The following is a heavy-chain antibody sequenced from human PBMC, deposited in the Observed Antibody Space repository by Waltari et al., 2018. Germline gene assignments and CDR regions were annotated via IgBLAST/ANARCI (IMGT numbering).Heavy chain of an antibody. Sequence: EVQLVESGGGLVQPGGSLRLSCAASGFTFSSFWLSWVRRAPGKGLEWVANIKQDGSEKYYVDSVKGRFTISRDNAKNSLYLQMNSLRAEDTAVYYCARGPDYYGSGSYVDYWGQGTLVTVSS. CDR2: IKQDGSEK. D-gene: IGHD3-10*01. CDR1: GFTFSSFW. J-gene: IGHJ4*02. CDR3: ARGPDYYGSGSYVDY. V-gene: IGHV3-7*01.